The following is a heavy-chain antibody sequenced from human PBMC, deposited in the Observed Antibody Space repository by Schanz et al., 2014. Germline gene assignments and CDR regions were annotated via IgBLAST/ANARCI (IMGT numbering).Heavy chain of an antibody. V-gene: IGHV3-13*05. CDR2: IGPASDP. J-gene: IGHJ4*02. D-gene: IGHD3-3*01. CDR1: GFTFSNYD. Sequence: EVQLVESGGGLVQPGGSLRLSCAASGFTFSNYDMHWVRQAIGKGLEWVSGIGPASDPYYAGSVKGRFTISRDNAKNSLYLQMNSLRAEDTAVYYCARDKGGYYPFDYWGQGTLVTVSS. CDR3: ARDKGGYYPFDY.